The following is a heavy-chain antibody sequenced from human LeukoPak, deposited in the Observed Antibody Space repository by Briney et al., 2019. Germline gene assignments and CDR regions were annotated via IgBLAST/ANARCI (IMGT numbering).Heavy chain of an antibody. Sequence: ASVKVSCKASGYTFTSYGISWVRQAPGQGLEWMGWISAYNGNTNYAQKLQGRVTMTTDTSTSTAYMELRGLRSDDTAVYYCARDRLGYCSSTSCPLGVYWGQGTLVTVSS. CDR3: ARDRLGYCSSTSCPLGVY. D-gene: IGHD2-2*01. CDR2: ISAYNGNT. V-gene: IGHV1-18*01. J-gene: IGHJ4*02. CDR1: GYTFTSYG.